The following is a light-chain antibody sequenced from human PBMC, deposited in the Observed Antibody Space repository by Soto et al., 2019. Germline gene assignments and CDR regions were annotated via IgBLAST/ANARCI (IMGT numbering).Light chain of an antibody. Sequence: QSVLTQPASVSGSPGQSITISCTGTSSDVGGYNYVSWYQQHPGKAPKLMIYDVSNRPSGVSNRFSGSKSGNTASLTISGLQAEDEADYYCSSYTSSTWGFGXGTKVTVL. CDR1: SSDVGGYNY. CDR3: SSYTSSTWG. V-gene: IGLV2-14*01. CDR2: DVS. J-gene: IGLJ1*01.